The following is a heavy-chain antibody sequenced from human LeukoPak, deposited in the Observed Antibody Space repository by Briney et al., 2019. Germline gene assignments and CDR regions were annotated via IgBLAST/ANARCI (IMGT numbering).Heavy chain of an antibody. Sequence: ASVTVSCKASGGTFSSYAISWVRQAPGQGLEWMGGIIPIFGTANYAQKFQGRVTITADKSTSTAYMELSSLRSEDTAVYYCARASGAVSGGGHFDYWGQGTLVTVSS. CDR3: ARASGAVSGGGHFDY. CDR2: IIPIFGTA. V-gene: IGHV1-69*06. CDR1: GGTFSSYA. D-gene: IGHD5/OR15-5a*01. J-gene: IGHJ4*02.